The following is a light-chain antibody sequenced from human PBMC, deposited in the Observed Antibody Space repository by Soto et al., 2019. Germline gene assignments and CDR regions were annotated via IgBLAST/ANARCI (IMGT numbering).Light chain of an antibody. J-gene: IGKJ1*01. CDR2: VAS. CDR1: QSVSNN. V-gene: IGKV3-15*01. Sequence: EIVMTQSPATLSVSPGDRVTLSCRASQSVSNNLAWYQQKPGQAPRLLIYVASTRATGVPARFSGSGSGTEFTLPISSLQSEDFAVYYCQQYNNWPPWTFGQGTKVEIK. CDR3: QQYNNWPPWT.